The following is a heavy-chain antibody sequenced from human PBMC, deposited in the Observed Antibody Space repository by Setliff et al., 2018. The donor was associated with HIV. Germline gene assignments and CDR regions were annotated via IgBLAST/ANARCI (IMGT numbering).Heavy chain of an antibody. CDR1: GGAFSSYA. J-gene: IGHJ3*02. Sequence: ASVKVSCKASGGAFSSYALSWVRQAPGQGPEWMGWISGDNGDTNYAQKFQGRVTVTRDTSINTAYVELNSLKSDDTAVYYCARDYLHVFDIWGQGTMVTVSS. CDR2: ISGDNGDT. V-gene: IGHV1-18*01. CDR3: ARDYLHVFDI.